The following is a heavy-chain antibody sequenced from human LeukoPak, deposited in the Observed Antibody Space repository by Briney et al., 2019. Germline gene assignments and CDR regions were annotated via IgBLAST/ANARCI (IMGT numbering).Heavy chain of an antibody. V-gene: IGHV3-30-3*01. CDR2: ISYDGSNK. Sequence: PGGSLRLSCAASGFTFSSYAMHWVRQAPGKGLEWVAVISYDGSNKYYADSVKGRFTISRDNSKNTLYLQMNSLRAEDTAVYYCARDRYGSGSYYNKNYYFDYWAREPWSPSPQ. D-gene: IGHD3-10*01. CDR3: ARDRYGSGSYYNKNYYFDY. CDR1: GFTFSSYA. J-gene: IGHJ4*02.